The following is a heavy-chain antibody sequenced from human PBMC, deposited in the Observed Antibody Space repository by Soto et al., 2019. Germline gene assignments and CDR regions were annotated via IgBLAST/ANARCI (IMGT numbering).Heavy chain of an antibody. CDR3: ARGKQRRKPTFDY. CDR1: GGSISSYY. CDR2: INHSGST. V-gene: IGHV4-34*01. J-gene: IGHJ4*02. Sequence: PSETLSLTCTVSGGSISSYYWSWFRQPPEKGLEWIGEINHSGSTNYNPSLKSRVTISVDTSKNQFSLKLSSVTAADTAVYYCARGKQRRKPTFDYWGQGTLVTVSS. D-gene: IGHD4-4*01.